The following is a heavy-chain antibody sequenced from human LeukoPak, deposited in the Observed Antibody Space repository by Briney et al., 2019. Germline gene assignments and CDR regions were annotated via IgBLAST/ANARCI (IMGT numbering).Heavy chain of an antibody. J-gene: IGHJ4*02. CDR2: INHSGST. V-gene: IGHV4-39*07. CDR3: ARDQKTYYYDSSGYSIGYYFDY. CDR1: GGSISSGDYY. D-gene: IGHD3-22*01. Sequence: TSETLSLTCTVSGGSISSGDYYWSWIRQPPGKGLEWIGEINHSGSTNYNPSLKSRVTISVDTSKNQFSLKLSSVTAADTAVYYCARDQKTYYYDSSGYSIGYYFDYWGQGTLVTVSS.